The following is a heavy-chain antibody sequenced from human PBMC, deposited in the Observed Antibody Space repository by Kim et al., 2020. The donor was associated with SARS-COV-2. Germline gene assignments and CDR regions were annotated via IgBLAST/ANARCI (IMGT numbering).Heavy chain of an antibody. V-gene: IGHV3-23*01. CDR1: GFTFSSYA. CDR2: GSGGGGST. J-gene: IGHJ6*02. CDR3: AKVRARLLGYYYYGMDV. D-gene: IGHD2-8*02. Sequence: GGSLRLSCAASGFTFSSYAVSWVRQAPGKGLEWVSAGSGGGGSTYDADPVSGRFTTSSDNSKNTQYLQMNSLGAEDTAVHYCAKVRARLLGYYYYGMDVWGQGTTVTVSS.